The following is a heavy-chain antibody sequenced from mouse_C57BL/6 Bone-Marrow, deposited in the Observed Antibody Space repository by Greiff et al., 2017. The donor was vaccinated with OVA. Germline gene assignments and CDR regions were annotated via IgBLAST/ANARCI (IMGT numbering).Heavy chain of an antibody. CDR2: IDPANDNT. Sequence: EAQLQQSVAELVRPGASVKLSCTASGFNIKNTYMHWVKQRPEQGLEWIGRIDPANDNTKYAPKFQGKATMTADTSSNTAYLQLSSLSSEDTAVYCCARGNFGSSFYAMDYWGQGTSVTVSS. V-gene: IGHV14-3*01. CDR1: GFNIKNTY. D-gene: IGHD1-1*01. CDR3: ARGNFGSSFYAMDY. J-gene: IGHJ4*01.